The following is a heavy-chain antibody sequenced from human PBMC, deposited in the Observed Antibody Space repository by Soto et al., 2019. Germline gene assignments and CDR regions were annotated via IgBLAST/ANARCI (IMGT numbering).Heavy chain of an antibody. J-gene: IGHJ4*02. CDR3: ASDYVGDDLPVTTGEFGRL. Sequence: QEQLVQSGADIKKPGASVKVSCKASGHTFSGYYVHWVRQAPGQGLEWMVWVNPNSGGTHYAQKFRGRVSMTRDTSLSSVYMELRSLRRDDMAVYFWASDYVGDDLPVTTGEFGRLWGQGTLVTVSS. CDR2: VNPNSGGT. V-gene: IGHV1-2*02. CDR1: GHTFSGYY. D-gene: IGHD1-26*01.